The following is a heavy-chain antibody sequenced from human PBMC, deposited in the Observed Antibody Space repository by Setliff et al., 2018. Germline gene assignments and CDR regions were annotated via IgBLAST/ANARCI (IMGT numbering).Heavy chain of an antibody. CDR3: ARGPYGDYGFGAWDP. D-gene: IGHD4-17*01. Sequence: SVKVSCKAPGGTFSKYAIAWVRQAPGQGLEWMGGLIPMFGTPGYAQKFQGRLTITTVGSTSTAYMELSSLRSEDTAVYYCARGPYGDYGFGAWDPWGQGTLVTVSS. J-gene: IGHJ5*02. V-gene: IGHV1-69*05. CDR2: LIPMFGTP. CDR1: GGTFSKYA.